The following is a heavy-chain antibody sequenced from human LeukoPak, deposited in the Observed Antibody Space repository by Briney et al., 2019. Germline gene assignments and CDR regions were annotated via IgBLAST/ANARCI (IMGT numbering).Heavy chain of an antibody. CDR1: GFNVSSNY. V-gene: IGHV3-53*01. Sequence: GGSLRLSCAASGFNVSSNYMSWVRQAPGKGLEWVSVLYSGGSTHYADSVKGRFTISRDNAKNSLYLQMNSLRAEDTAVYYCARGGYDSSGISCWGQGTLVTVSS. D-gene: IGHD3-22*01. J-gene: IGHJ4*02. CDR2: LYSGGST. CDR3: ARGGYDSSGISC.